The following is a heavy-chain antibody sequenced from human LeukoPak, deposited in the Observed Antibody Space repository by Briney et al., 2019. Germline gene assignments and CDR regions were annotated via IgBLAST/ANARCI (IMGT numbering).Heavy chain of an antibody. CDR2: ISAVNGNT. D-gene: IGHD3-9*01. J-gene: IGHJ4*02. CDR1: GYTFTYYA. Sequence: ASVKVSCKASGYTFTYYAMHWVRQAPGQRLEWMGWISAVNGNTKYSQKFQGRVTITRDTSASAAYMELSSLRSEDTAVYYCAREGMTYYDILTGYYKEYYFDYWGQGTLVTVSS. CDR3: AREGMTYYDILTGYYKEYYFDY. V-gene: IGHV1-3*01.